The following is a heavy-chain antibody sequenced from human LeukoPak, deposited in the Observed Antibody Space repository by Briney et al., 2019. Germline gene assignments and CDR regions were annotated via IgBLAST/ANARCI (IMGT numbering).Heavy chain of an antibody. CDR2: VNPNSGNT. CDR1: GYTFTSYD. V-gene: IGHV1-8*03. J-gene: IGHJ6*03. Sequence: ASVKVSCKASGYTFTSYDINWVRQATGQGLEWMGWVNPNSGNTGYAQKFQGRVTITRNTSISTAYMELSSLRSEDTAVYYCARGRFDCSGGSCYQDLYYYYMDVWGKGTTVTVSS. CDR3: ARGRFDCSGGSCYQDLYYYYMDV. D-gene: IGHD2-15*01.